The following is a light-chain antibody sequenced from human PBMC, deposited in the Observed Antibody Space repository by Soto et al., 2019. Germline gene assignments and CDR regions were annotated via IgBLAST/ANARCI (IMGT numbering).Light chain of an antibody. V-gene: IGLV6-57*04. CDR3: QSYDSSNDVV. Sequence: NFMLTQPHSVSESPGKTVTISCTRSSGSIASNYVQWYQQRPGSAPTTMIYEDNQRPSGVPDRFSGSIDSSSNSASLTISGLKTEDEADYYCQSYDSSNDVVFGGGTKVTVL. CDR2: EDN. CDR1: SGSIASNY. J-gene: IGLJ2*01.